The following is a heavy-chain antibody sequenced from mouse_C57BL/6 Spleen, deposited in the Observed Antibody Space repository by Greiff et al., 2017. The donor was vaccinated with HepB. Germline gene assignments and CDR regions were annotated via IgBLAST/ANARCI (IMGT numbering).Heavy chain of an antibody. CDR3: ARDDDDGGYAMDY. D-gene: IGHD2-4*01. J-gene: IGHJ4*01. CDR1: GYTFTDYN. V-gene: IGHV1-22*01. Sequence: VQLQQSGPELVKPGASVKMSCKASGYTFTDYNMHWVKQSHGKSLEWIGYINPNNGGTSYNQKFKGKATLTVNKSSSTAYMELRSLTSEDSAVYYCARDDDDGGYAMDYWGQGTSVTVSS. CDR2: INPNNGGT.